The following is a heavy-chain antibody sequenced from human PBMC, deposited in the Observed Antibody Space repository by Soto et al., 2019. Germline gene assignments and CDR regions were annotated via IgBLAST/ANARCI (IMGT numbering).Heavy chain of an antibody. CDR1: GGSISSNSYY. D-gene: IGHD6-19*01. V-gene: IGHV4-39*01. Sequence: SETLSLTCAVSGGSISSNSYYWAWIRLPPGKGLEWIGSIYYSGSTYYNSTLKSRVTISVDTSKNQFSLKLSSVTAADTAVYYCARTPAVAGTGPFDYWGQGTLVT. J-gene: IGHJ4*02. CDR3: ARTPAVAGTGPFDY. CDR2: IYYSGST.